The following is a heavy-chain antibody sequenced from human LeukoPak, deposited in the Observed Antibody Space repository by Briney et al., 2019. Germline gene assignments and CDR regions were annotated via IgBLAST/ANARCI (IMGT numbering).Heavy chain of an antibody. Sequence: GGSLRLSCAASGFTFSSYAMSWVRQAPGKGLEWVSAISGSGGSTYYADSVKGRFTISRDNSKNTLYLQMSSLRAEDTAVYYCAKDFSQQLVGPFDYWGQGTLVTVSS. D-gene: IGHD6-13*01. CDR1: GFTFSSYA. CDR3: AKDFSQQLVGPFDY. V-gene: IGHV3-23*01. CDR2: ISGSGGST. J-gene: IGHJ4*02.